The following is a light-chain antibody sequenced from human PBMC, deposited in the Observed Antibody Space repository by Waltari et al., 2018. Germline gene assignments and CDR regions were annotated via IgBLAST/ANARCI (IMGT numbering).Light chain of an antibody. CDR1: QTIATS. CDR3: QQTYNVPPIT. Sequence: DLQMTQSPSSLSASIGDRVTITCRASQTIATSLNWYQQKRGKAPQLLIYDASTLRSGVPSRFSGSGSGTDFTRTISSLQPEDFATYYCQQTYNVPPITFGQGTRLDIK. CDR2: DAS. J-gene: IGKJ5*01. V-gene: IGKV1-39*01.